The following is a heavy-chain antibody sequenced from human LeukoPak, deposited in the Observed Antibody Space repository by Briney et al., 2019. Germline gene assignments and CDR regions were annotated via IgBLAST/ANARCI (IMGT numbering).Heavy chain of an antibody. CDR3: AKDQDSEVVYYFDY. J-gene: IGHJ4*02. D-gene: IGHD2-15*01. CDR2: ISGSGGST. CDR1: GFTFSSYA. Sequence: GGSLRLSCAASGFTFSSYAMSWVRQAPGKGLEWVSGISGSGGSTYYADSVKGRFTISRDNSKNTLYLQMNSLRAEDTAVYYCAKDQDSEVVYYFDYWGQGTLVTVSS. V-gene: IGHV3-23*01.